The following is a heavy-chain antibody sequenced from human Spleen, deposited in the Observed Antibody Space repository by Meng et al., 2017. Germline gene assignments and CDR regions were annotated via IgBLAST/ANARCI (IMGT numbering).Heavy chain of an antibody. V-gene: IGHV3-15*01. CDR2: MKSNVDGGTV. CDR1: GFTFSNAW. CDR3: ATGAAAADH. D-gene: IGHD6-13*01. J-gene: IGHJ4*02. Sequence: GGSLRLSCAASGFTFSNAWMTWVRQAPGKGLEWIGRMKSNVDGGTVDYAAAVKGRFFISSDDSKNTLYLQMDSLITEDTAVYFCATGAAAADHWGQGTLVTVSS.